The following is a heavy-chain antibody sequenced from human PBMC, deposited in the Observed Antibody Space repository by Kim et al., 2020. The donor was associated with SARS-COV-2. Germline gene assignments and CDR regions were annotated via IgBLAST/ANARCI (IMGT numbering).Heavy chain of an antibody. CDR1: GYAFANYG. CDR2: ISGYDGDS. CDR3: AGGPWDRRYWYFDL. J-gene: IGHJ2*01. Sequence: ASVKVSCKASGYAFANYGINWVRQAPGQGLEYMGWISGYDGDSHYEHTFQERLTMTTDTSTETAYMELRSLKSDDAAIYYCAGGPWDRRYWYFDLWGRGTQVTVTA. D-gene: IGHD3-16*01. V-gene: IGHV1-18*04.